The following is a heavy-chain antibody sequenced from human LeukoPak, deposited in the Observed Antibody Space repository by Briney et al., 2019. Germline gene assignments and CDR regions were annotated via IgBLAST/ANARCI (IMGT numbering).Heavy chain of an antibody. CDR3: ARETGEGICSGGSCPFDY. CDR2: INPNSGGT. J-gene: IGHJ4*02. CDR1: GYTFTGYY. Sequence: ASVKVSCKASGYTFTGYYMHWVRQAPGQGLEWMGWINPNSGGTNYAQKFQGWVTMTRDTSISTAYMELSRLRSDDTAVYYCARETGEGICSGGSCPFDYWGQGTLVTVSS. V-gene: IGHV1-2*04. D-gene: IGHD2-15*01.